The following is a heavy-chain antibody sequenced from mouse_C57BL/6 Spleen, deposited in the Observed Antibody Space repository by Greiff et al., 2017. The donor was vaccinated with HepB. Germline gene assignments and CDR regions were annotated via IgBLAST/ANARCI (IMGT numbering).Heavy chain of an antibody. CDR3: AREGTLRLPFAY. J-gene: IGHJ3*01. CDR1: GYTFTDYY. Sequence: VHVKQSGPELVKPGASVKISCKASGYTFTDYYMNWVKQSHGKSLEWIGDINPNNGGTSYNQKFKGKATLTVDKSSSTAYMELRSLTSEDSAVYYCAREGTLRLPFAYWGQGTLVTVSA. D-gene: IGHD3-2*02. V-gene: IGHV1-26*01. CDR2: INPNNGGT.